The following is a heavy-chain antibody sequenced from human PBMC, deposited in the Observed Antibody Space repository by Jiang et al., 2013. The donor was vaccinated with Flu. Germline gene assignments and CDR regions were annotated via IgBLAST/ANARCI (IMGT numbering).Heavy chain of an antibody. D-gene: IGHD6-19*01. Sequence: RLSCAASGFTFSSYAMRLGPPGSRQGAGVVAVISYDGSNKYYADSVKGRFTISRDNSKNTLYLQMNSLRAEDTAVYYCARVVFEDSSGPWAAFDIWGQGTMVTVSS. CDR1: GFTFSSYA. J-gene: IGHJ3*02. CDR2: ISYDGSNK. V-gene: IGHV3-30-3*01. CDR3: ARVVFEDSSGPWAAFDI.